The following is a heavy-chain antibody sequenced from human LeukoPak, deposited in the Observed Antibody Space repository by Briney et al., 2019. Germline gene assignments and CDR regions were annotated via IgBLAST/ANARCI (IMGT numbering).Heavy chain of an antibody. CDR1: GGSISSSNW. J-gene: IGHJ4*02. V-gene: IGHV4-4*02. CDR2: VYHSGST. CDR3: ARLPLRGYSGYDHFDY. D-gene: IGHD5-12*01. Sequence: SETLSLTCAVSGGSISSSNWWSWVRQPPGKGLEWIGEVYHSGSTNYNPSLKSRVTISVDKSKNQFSLKLSSVTAADTAVYYCARLPLRGYSGYDHFDYWGQGTLVTVSS.